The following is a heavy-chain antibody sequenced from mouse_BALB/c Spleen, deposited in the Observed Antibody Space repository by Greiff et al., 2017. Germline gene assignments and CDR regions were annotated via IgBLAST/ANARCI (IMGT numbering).Heavy chain of an antibody. CDR2: INSNGGST. V-gene: IGHV5-6-2*01. CDR1: GFTFSSYY. Sequence: EVKLMESGGGLVKLGGSLKLSCAASGFTFSSYYMSWVRQTPEKRLELVAAINSNGGSTYYPDTVKGRFTISRDNAKNTLYLQMSSLKSEDTALYYCARLYGNYWYFDVWGAGTTVTVSS. D-gene: IGHD2-10*02. CDR3: ARLYGNYWYFDV. J-gene: IGHJ1*01.